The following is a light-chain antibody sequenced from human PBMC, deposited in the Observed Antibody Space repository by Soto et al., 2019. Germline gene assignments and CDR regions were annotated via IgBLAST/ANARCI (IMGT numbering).Light chain of an antibody. V-gene: IGKV3-15*01. Sequence: EIVMTQSPATLSVSPGERATLSCRASQSVSNNLAWYQQKPGQAPRLLIYGASTRATGIPARFSGSGSGTEFTLTISSLQAEDFAVYYCQQYNNWPPYTFGQGTKLEIK. CDR1: QSVSNN. J-gene: IGKJ2*01. CDR2: GAS. CDR3: QQYNNWPPYT.